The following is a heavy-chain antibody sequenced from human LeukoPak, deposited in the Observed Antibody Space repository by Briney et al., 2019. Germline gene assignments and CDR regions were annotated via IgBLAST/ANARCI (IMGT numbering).Heavy chain of an antibody. J-gene: IGHJ3*02. CDR1: GGSISSSKW. CDR3: ATYSTGFDI. Sequence: PSETLSLTCAVSGGSISSSKWWTWVRQPPGKGLEWIGEIYHSESTNYNPSLKSRVTISVDTSKKQFSLKLSSVTAADTAVYYCATYSTGFDIWGQGTVVTVSS. D-gene: IGHD6-19*01. V-gene: IGHV4-4*02. CDR2: IYHSEST.